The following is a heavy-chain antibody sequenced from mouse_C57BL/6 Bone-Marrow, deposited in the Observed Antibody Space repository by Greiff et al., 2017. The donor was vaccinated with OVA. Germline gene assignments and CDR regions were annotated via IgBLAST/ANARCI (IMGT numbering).Heavy chain of an antibody. Sequence: VKLMESGPELVKPGASVKISCKASGYTFTDYYINWVKQRPGQGLEWIGWIFPGSGSTYYNEKFKGKATLTVDKSSSTAYMLLSSLTSEDSAVYFCAREDYYGSSYVHYAMDYWGQGTSVTVSS. D-gene: IGHD1-1*01. CDR2: IFPGSGST. CDR1: GYTFTDYY. V-gene: IGHV1-75*01. CDR3: AREDYYGSSYVHYAMDY. J-gene: IGHJ4*01.